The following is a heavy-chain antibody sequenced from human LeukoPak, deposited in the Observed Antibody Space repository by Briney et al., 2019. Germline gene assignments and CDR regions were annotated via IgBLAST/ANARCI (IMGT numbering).Heavy chain of an antibody. CDR3: AKANFSSTVFDY. CDR1: GFTFDDYA. J-gene: IGHJ4*02. CDR2: ISWNSGSI. V-gene: IGHV3-9*01. D-gene: IGHD2-2*01. Sequence: GRSLRLSCAASGFTFDDYAMHWVRQAPGKGLEWVSGISWNSGSIGYADSVKGRFTISRDNAKNSLYLQMNSLRAEDTALYYCAKANFSSTVFDYWGQGTLVTVSS.